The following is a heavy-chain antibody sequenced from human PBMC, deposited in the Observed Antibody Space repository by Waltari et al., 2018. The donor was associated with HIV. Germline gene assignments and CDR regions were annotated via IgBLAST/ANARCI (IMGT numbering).Heavy chain of an antibody. CDR3: ARVQHYDFWSGYYSYYYYYGMDV. D-gene: IGHD3-3*01. Sequence: EVQLVESGGGLVQPGGSLRLSCAASGFTFSSYWMSWVRQAPGKGLGGVANIKQDGSEKYYVDSVKGRFTISRDNAKNSLYLQMNSLRAEDTAVYYCARVQHYDFWSGYYSYYYYYGMDVWGQGTTVTVSS. J-gene: IGHJ6*02. V-gene: IGHV3-7*01. CDR2: IKQDGSEK. CDR1: GFTFSSYW.